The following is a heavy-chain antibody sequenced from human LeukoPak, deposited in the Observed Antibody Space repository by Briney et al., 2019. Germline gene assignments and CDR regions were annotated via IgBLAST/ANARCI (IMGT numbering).Heavy chain of an antibody. CDR2: IYYSGST. V-gene: IGHV4-30-4*01. CDR1: GGPISSGDYY. D-gene: IGHD2/OR15-2a*01. J-gene: IGHJ4*02. Sequence: SETLSLTCTVSGGPISSGDYYWSWTRQPPGKGLEWIGYIYYSGSTYYNPSLKSRVTISVDTSRNQFSLKLSSVTAADTAVYYCARDRAGTFLDYWGQGTLVTVSS. CDR3: ARDRAGTFLDY.